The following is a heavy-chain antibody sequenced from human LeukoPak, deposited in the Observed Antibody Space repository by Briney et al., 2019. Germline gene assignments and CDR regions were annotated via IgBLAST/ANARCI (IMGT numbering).Heavy chain of an antibody. V-gene: IGHV3-53*01. CDR2: FYTDGRT. Sequence: GGSLRLSCAASGFNVTSNYMNWVRQAPGEGLAWVSAFYTDGRTVYADSVKGRFTISRDNSKNTLYLQMNRLRVDDTAVYYCAGGLSAYGRALESWGQGALVTVSS. CDR3: AGGLSAYGRALES. J-gene: IGHJ4*02. CDR1: GFNVTSNY. D-gene: IGHD2-21*01.